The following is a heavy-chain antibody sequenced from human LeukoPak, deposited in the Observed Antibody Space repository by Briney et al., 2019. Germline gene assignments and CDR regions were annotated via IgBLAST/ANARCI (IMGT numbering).Heavy chain of an antibody. CDR1: GYRFTSYW. Sequence: GESLKIPRNGSGYRFTSYWISWVRQMSGKGLDWMGRIDPSDAYTNFSPSFQGHVTISADKSISTAYLQWSSLKASDTAMYYCARLDYGDDFDYWGQGTLVTVSS. J-gene: IGHJ4*02. V-gene: IGHV5-10-1*01. CDR3: ARLDYGDDFDY. CDR2: IDPSDAYT. D-gene: IGHD4-17*01.